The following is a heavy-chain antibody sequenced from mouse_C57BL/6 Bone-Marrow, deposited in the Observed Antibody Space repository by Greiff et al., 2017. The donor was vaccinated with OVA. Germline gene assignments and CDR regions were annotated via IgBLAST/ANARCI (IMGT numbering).Heavy chain of an antibody. D-gene: IGHD3-2*02. V-gene: IGHV10-1*01. CDR3: VRHGDSSGYRYYYAMDY. Sequence: EVQLVESGGGLVQPKGSLKLSCAASGFSFNTYAMNWVRQAPGKGLEWVARIRSKSNNYATYYADSVKDRFTISRDDSESMLYLQMNNLKTEDTAMYYCVRHGDSSGYRYYYAMDYWGQGTSVTVSS. CDR1: GFSFNTYA. J-gene: IGHJ4*01. CDR2: IRSKSNNYAT.